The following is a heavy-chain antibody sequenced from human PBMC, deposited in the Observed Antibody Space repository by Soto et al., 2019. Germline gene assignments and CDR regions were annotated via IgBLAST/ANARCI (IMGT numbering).Heavy chain of an antibody. CDR1: GFTFSSYS. CDR3: AREGIRATTINDAFDI. CDR2: ISSSSSTI. D-gene: IGHD1-1*01. V-gene: IGHV3-48*02. Sequence: GGSLRLSCAASGFTFSSYSMNWVRQAPGKGLEWVSYISSSSSTIYYADSVKGRFTISRDNAKNSLYLQMNSLRDEDTAVYYCAREGIRATTINDAFDIWGQGTMVTVSS. J-gene: IGHJ3*02.